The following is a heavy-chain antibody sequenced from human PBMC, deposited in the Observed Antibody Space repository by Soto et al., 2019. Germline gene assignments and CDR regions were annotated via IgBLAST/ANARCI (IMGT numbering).Heavy chain of an antibody. D-gene: IGHD6-13*01. CDR3: AKDKAAGRDYYFDY. V-gene: IGHV3-9*01. CDR2: ISWNSGSI. CDR1: GFTFDDYV. J-gene: IGHJ4*02. Sequence: EVQLVESGGGLVQPGRSLRLSCAASGFTFDDYVMHWVRQAPGKGLEWVSGISWNSGSIGYADSVKGRFTISRDNAKNSLYLQMNSLRAEDTALYYCAKDKAAGRDYYFDYWGQGTLVTVSS.